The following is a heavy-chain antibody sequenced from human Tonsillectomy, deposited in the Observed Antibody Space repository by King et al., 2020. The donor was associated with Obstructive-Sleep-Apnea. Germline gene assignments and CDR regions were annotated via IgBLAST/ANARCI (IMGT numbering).Heavy chain of an antibody. CDR1: GFTFSSYA. J-gene: IGHJ4*02. CDR2: ISYNGSNK. Sequence: VQLVESGGGVVQPGRSLRLSCAASGFTFSSYAMHWVRQAPGKGLEWVAVISYNGSNKNFADSVKGRFTISRDKSKNTPYLQMNRLRVEDMAVYYCARRLWFVETNYFDFWGQGTLVTVSS. CDR3: ARRLWFVETNYFDF. V-gene: IGHV3-30*04. D-gene: IGHD3-10*01.